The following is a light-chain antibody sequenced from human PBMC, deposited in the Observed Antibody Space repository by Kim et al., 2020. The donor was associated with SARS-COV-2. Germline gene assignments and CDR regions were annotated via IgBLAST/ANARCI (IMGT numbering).Light chain of an antibody. CDR1: QSVSAN. CDR2: GAS. Sequence: EIVMMQSSATLSVSPGERDTLSCRASQSVSANLAWYQQKPDQTPRLLINGASTRVTGVPCRFSGSGSGTDFTLNISSLQSGDFAAYCCQHYVNWPCFGQGTRLDIK. CDR3: QHYVNWPC. J-gene: IGKJ5*01. V-gene: IGKV3-15*01.